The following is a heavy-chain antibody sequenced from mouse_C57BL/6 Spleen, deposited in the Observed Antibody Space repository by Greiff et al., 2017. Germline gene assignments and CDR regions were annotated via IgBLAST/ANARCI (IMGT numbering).Heavy chain of an antibody. V-gene: IGHV3-6*01. CDR1: GYSITSGYY. D-gene: IGHD2-2*01. J-gene: IGHJ2*01. Sequence: ESGPGLVKPSQSLSLTCSVTGYSITSGYYWNWIRQFPGNKLEWMGYISYDGSNNYNPSLKNRIAITRDTSKNQFFLKLNSVTTEDTATYYSARAGSYGYDGCDYWGQGTTLTVSS. CDR2: ISYDGSN. CDR3: ARAGSYGYDGCDY.